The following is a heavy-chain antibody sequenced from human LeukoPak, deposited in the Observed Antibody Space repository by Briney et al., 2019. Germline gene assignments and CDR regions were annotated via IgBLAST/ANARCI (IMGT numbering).Heavy chain of an antibody. CDR3: ARDTGIAMGSPFDY. CDR2: IWYDGSNK. V-gene: IGHV3-33*01. D-gene: IGHD6-19*01. J-gene: IGHJ4*02. CDR1: GFTFSSYG. Sequence: GRSLRLSCAASGFTFSSYGTHWVRQAPGKGLEWVAVIWYDGSNKYYADSVKGRFTISRDNSKNTLYLQMNSLRAEDTAVYYCARDTGIAMGSPFDYWGQGTLVTVSS.